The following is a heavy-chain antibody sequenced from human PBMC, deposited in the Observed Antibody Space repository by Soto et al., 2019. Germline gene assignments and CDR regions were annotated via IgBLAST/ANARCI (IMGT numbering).Heavy chain of an antibody. CDR3: ARGVLY. V-gene: IGHV4-31*03. CDR2: IFYSGTT. D-gene: IGHD1-1*01. J-gene: IGHJ4*02. Sequence: SETLSLTCTVSGVSISSGGYFWSWIRQPPGKGLEWIGNIFYSGTTYYNPSLKSRVTISVDTSKNQFSLKLSSVTAADTAVYFCARGVLYWGQGTLVTVS. CDR1: GVSISSGGYF.